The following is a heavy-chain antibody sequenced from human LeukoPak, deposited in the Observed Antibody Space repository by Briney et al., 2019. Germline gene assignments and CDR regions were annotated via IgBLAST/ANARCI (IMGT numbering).Heavy chain of an antibody. CDR1: GGSISRYY. J-gene: IGHJ4*02. V-gene: IGHV4-59*01. D-gene: IGHD2-2*01. CDR2: IYYSGTT. CDR3: AGGGYCGRASCFAPLFDF. Sequence: SETLSLTCTVSGGSISRYYWSWIRQSPGRGLELIAYIYYSGTTYYNPPLKSRVTISVDTSKSQFSLKLNSVTAADTALYYCAGGGYCGRASCFAPLFDFWGQGALVTVSS.